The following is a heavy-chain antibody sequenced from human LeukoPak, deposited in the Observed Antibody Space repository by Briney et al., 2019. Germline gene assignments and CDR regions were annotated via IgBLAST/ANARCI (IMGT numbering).Heavy chain of an antibody. CDR2: INPSGGST. J-gene: IGHJ3*02. D-gene: IGHD3-22*01. CDR1: GYTFTNYY. CDR3: ARGSLYYYDSSGYKNAFDI. Sequence: ASVKVSCKASGYTFTNYYMHWVRQAPGQGPEWMGIINPSGGSTSYAPKFQGRVTMTRDTSTSTVYMELSSLRSEDTAVYYCARGSLYYYDSSGYKNAFDIWGQGTMVTVSS. V-gene: IGHV1-46*01.